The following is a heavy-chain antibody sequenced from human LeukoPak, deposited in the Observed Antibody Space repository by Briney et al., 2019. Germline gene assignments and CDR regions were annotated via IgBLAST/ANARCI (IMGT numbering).Heavy chain of an antibody. V-gene: IGHV4-39*01. CDR2: IYYSGRT. D-gene: IGHD2-21*02. J-gene: IGHJ4*02. CDR1: GGSISSSSYY. Sequence: SETLSLSCTVSGGSISSSSYYWGWLRQPPGKGLEWIGSIYYSGRTYYNSSLKRRVTISVDTSKNQFFQKLSPVPAADTVVYYCVRGPPGRTAPFDYWGQGTLLTLPS. CDR3: VRGPPGRTAPFDY.